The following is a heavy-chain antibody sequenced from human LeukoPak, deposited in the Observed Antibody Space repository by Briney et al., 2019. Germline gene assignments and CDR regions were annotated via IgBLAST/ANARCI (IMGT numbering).Heavy chain of an antibody. Sequence: ASVKVSCKASGYTFTSYDINWVRQATGQGLEWMGWMNPNTGNTGYAQKFQGRVTMTRDTSTSTAYMELRNLRSEDTAVYFCARSRYGDYSPWGQGTLVFVSS. CDR1: GYTFTSYD. D-gene: IGHD4-17*01. CDR2: MNPNTGNT. J-gene: IGHJ5*02. V-gene: IGHV1-8*01. CDR3: ARSRYGDYSP.